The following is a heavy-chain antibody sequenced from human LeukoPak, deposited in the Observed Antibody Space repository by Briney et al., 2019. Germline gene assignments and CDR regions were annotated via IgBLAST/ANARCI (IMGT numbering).Heavy chain of an antibody. CDR1: GGTFSSYA. CDR3: ARENDAVDY. V-gene: IGHV1-69*05. Sequence: ASVKVSCKASGGTFSSYAISWVRQAPGQGLEWMGGIIPIFGTANYAQKFQGRVTMTRDTSISTAYMELSRLRSDDTAVYYCARENDAVDYWGQGTLVTVSS. J-gene: IGHJ4*02. CDR2: IIPIFGTA.